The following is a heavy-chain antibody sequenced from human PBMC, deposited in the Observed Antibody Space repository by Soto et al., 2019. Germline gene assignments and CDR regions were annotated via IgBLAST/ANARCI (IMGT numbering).Heavy chain of an antibody. CDR1: GFSVSSTY. V-gene: IGHV3-53*01. CDR3: ARDYASGGYDY. Sequence: GGSLRLSCAASGFSVSSTYMSRVRQAPGKGLEWVSTLSDGGSSHYADSVTGRFSVSRDNSKNTLYLQMNGLRADDTAIYYCARDYASGGYDYRGQGTQVTVSS. D-gene: IGHD5-12*01. J-gene: IGHJ4*02. CDR2: LSDGGSS.